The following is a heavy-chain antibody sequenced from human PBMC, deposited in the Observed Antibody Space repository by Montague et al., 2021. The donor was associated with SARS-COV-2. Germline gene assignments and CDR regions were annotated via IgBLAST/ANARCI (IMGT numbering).Heavy chain of an antibody. V-gene: IGHV3-9*01. CDR3: AKVHSHGELYYFDC. Sequence: SLRLSCAASGFTFDDYAMHWVRQAPGKGLEWVSGISWNSGNIGYADSVKGRFTISRDNAKNSLYLQMNSLRPEDTALYYCAKVHSHGELYYFDCWGQGTLVTVSS. D-gene: IGHD1-7*01. J-gene: IGHJ4*02. CDR2: ISWNSGNI. CDR1: GFTFDDYA.